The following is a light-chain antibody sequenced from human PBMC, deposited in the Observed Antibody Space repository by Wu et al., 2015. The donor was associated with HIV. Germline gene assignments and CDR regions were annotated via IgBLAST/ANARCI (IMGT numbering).Light chain of an antibody. CDR3: QHYGNSPLFT. Sequence: EIVLTQSPDTLSLSPGERATLSCRASQSVSSGYLAWYQQIPGHTPRLLVYGVSIRPTGIPDRFSGSGSGTDFTLTISRLEPEDFAVYYCQHYGNSPLFTFGPGTKVDIK. CDR1: QSVSSGY. CDR2: GVS. V-gene: IGKV3-20*01. J-gene: IGKJ3*01.